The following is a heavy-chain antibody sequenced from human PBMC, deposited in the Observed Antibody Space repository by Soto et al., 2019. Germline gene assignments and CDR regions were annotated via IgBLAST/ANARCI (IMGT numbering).Heavy chain of an antibody. CDR3: AGWSGDFDI. Sequence: QVQLVESGGGVVQPGRSLRLSCAASGFTFSSYGMHWVRQAPGKGLEWVAVISYDGSNKYYADSVKGRFTISRDNSKNTLYLQMNSLRAEDTAVYYCAGWSGDFDIWGQGTMVTVSS. D-gene: IGHD6-19*01. J-gene: IGHJ3*02. CDR2: ISYDGSNK. V-gene: IGHV3-30*03. CDR1: GFTFSSYG.